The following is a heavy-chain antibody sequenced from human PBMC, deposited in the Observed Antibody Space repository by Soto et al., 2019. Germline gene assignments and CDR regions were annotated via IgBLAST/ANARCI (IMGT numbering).Heavy chain of an antibody. J-gene: IGHJ4*02. D-gene: IGHD6-13*01. CDR3: AKEYSSSWNYFDY. V-gene: IGHV1-69*12. CDR1: GGTFSSYA. CDR2: IIPIVGTA. Sequence: QVQLVQSGAEVKKPGSSVKVSCKASGGTFSSYAISWVRQAPGQGLAWMGGIIPIVGTANYAQKFQGRVTITAGDCRSTAYMELSSLRSEDTAVYYCAKEYSSSWNYFDYWGQGTLVTVSS.